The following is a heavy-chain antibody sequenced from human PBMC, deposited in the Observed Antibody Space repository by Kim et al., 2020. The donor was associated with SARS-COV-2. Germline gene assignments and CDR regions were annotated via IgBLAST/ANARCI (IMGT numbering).Heavy chain of an antibody. V-gene: IGHV5-51*01. CDR3: ARLTGDAYNYDDY. CDR1: GYRFSPYW. Sequence: GESLKISCKAAGYRFSPYWIGWVRQMPGKGLEWMGIIYPDDSDTRYSPSFQGQVTISADKSISTAYLQWSSLKVSDTAGYYCARLTGDAYNYDDYWGQGT. D-gene: IGHD5-12*01. J-gene: IGHJ4*02. CDR2: IYPDDSDT.